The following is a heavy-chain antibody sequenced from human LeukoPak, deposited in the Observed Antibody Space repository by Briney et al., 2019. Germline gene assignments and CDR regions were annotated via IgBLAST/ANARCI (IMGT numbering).Heavy chain of an antibody. CDR2: ISGSAVST. Sequence: GGSLRLSCAASGFTFSSYGMSWVRQAPGKGLEWVSAISGSAVSTYYADSVKGRFTISRDNSKNTLYLQMNSLRAEDTALYYCARARGLDYYDSSGYFNLWGQGTLVTVSS. D-gene: IGHD3-22*01. CDR3: ARARGLDYYDSSGYFNL. J-gene: IGHJ4*02. V-gene: IGHV3-23*01. CDR1: GFTFSSYG.